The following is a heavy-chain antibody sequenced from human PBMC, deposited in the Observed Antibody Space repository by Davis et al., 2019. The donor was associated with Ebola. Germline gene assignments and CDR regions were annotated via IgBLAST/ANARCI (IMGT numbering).Heavy chain of an antibody. D-gene: IGHD2-21*01. J-gene: IGHJ6*02. CDR2: FPIDGGYT. V-gene: IGHV3-30*02. CDR1: GIDFGTSI. Sequence: PGGSLRLSCIVSGIDFGTSIMHWVRQAPGKGLEWVALFPIDGGYTQYGDAVKGRFTISRDVSKNTVSLQMNSLRAEDTAVYYCAKDLLWWSASDVWGQGTTVTVSS. CDR3: AKDLLWWSASDV.